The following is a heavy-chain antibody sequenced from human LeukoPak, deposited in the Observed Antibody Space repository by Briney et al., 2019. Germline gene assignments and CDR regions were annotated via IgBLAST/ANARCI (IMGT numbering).Heavy chain of an antibody. CDR1: GFTFGDYA. J-gene: IGHJ4*02. V-gene: IGHV3-48*03. CDR3: ARSRGAI. Sequence: PGGSLRLSCTASGFTFGDYAMTWVRQAPGKGLEWVSYISGGGRAISYADSVKGRFTISRDNAKNSLYLQMNSLRADDTAVYYCARSRGAIWGQGTLVTVSS. CDR2: ISGGGRAI.